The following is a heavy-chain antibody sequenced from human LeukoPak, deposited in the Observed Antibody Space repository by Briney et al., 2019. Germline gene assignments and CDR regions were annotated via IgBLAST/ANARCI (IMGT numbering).Heavy chain of an antibody. J-gene: IGHJ3*02. V-gene: IGHV3-20*04. CDR1: GFTFEDYA. CDR2: INWNGGST. CDR3: AKDARDGLIYYDSSGFPSGAFDI. Sequence: GGSLRLSCAASGFTFEDYAMSWVRQGPGKGLEWVSGINWNGGSTGYADSVKGRFTISRDNAKNSLYLQMNSLRAEDTALYYCAKDARDGLIYYDSSGFPSGAFDIWGQGTMVTVSS. D-gene: IGHD3-22*01.